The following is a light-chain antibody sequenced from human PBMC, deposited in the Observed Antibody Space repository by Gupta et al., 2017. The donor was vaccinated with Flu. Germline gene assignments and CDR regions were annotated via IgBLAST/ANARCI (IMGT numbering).Light chain of an antibody. Sequence: SSDLTQPPSVSVSPGQTARIPCSADQLEDKYACWYQQKPGQSPVLLIYQDTKRPSGIPARFSGSNSGNTATLTISGTQAMDEADYYCQAWASNTAIFGGGTKLTVL. CDR3: QAWASNTAI. J-gene: IGLJ2*01. V-gene: IGLV3-1*01. CDR2: QDT. CDR1: QLEDKY.